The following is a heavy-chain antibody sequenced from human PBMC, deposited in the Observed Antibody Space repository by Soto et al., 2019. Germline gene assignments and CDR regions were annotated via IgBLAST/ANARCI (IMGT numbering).Heavy chain of an antibody. CDR3: VRVLNNADKRLDV. D-gene: IGHD2-8*01. CDR1: GIIFEAHA. Sequence: QEVLVESGGGVVRPGNSLRLSCVTSGIIFEAHAFHWVRQAPGKGLKWVALIWYGGTTYYEDSVQVRFSISRDNSRKTVFLQMNHLRPDDSGVYYCVRVLNNADKRLDVWGQGTTVSVSS. V-gene: IGHV3-33*01. CDR2: IWYGGTT. J-gene: IGHJ6*02.